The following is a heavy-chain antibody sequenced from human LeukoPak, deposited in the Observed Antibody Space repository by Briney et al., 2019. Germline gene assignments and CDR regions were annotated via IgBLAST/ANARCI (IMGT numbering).Heavy chain of an antibody. CDR2: IYYSGST. V-gene: IGHV4-39*07. Sequence: SETLSLTCTVSGGSISSSSYYWGWIRQPPGKGLEWIGSIYYSGSTYYNPSLKSRVTISVDTFKNQFSLKLSSVTAADTAVYYCAGDLTGNGDYVLGYWGQGTLVTVSS. CDR1: GGSISSSSYY. J-gene: IGHJ4*02. D-gene: IGHD4-17*01. CDR3: AGDLTGNGDYVLGY.